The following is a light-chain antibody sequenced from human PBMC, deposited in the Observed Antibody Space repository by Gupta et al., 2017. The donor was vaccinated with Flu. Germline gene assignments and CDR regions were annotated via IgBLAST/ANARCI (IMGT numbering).Light chain of an antibody. Sequence: SGHRSYAIAWHQQQPEKGPRYLMKLNSDGSHSKGDGIPDRFSGSSSGAERYLTISSLQSEDEADYYCQTWGTGWVFGGGTKLTVL. CDR3: QTWGTGWV. J-gene: IGLJ3*02. V-gene: IGLV4-69*01. CDR2: LNSDGSH. CDR1: SGHRSYA.